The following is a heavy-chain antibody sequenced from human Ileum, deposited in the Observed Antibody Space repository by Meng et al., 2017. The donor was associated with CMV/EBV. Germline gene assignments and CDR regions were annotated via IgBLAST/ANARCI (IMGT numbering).Heavy chain of an antibody. CDR1: GYTYSNYG. CDR3: ARVTNPEYFEH. V-gene: IGHV1-18*04. CDR2: VSAYDGDT. Sequence: VQLVQSGAEVKKPGASVKVSCKASGYTYSNYGISWVRQAPGQGLEWIGWVSAYDGDTNYAQKVKGRVTMTTDTSTTTAYMELRSLRSDDTAIYYCARVTNPEYFEHWGQGTLVTVSS. J-gene: IGHJ1*01.